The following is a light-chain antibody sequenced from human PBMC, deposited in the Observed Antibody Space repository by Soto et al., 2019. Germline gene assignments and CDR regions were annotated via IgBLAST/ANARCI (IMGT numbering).Light chain of an antibody. CDR3: QQSNNWPYT. CDR2: RAS. Sequence: EIVMTQSPATLSVSPGGSATLSCRASQHVSSNFAWYRQKPGQAPTLLIYRASTRATGIPARFSGSGSGTAFTLTISSLQSEDFAVYYCQQSNNWPYTFGQGTKLEIK. J-gene: IGKJ2*01. V-gene: IGKV3-15*01. CDR1: QHVSSN.